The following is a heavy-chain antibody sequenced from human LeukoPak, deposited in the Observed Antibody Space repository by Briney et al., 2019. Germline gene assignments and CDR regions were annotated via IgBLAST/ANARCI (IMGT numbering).Heavy chain of an antibody. Sequence: KPSETLSLTCTVSGGSISGYYWSWIRQPAGKGLEWIGRIYTSGSTNYNPSLKSRVTMSVDTSTNQFSLKLSSVTAADTAVYYCARGEYYGSGSYYTPGFGYYGMDVWGQGTTVTVSS. CDR1: GGSISGYY. J-gene: IGHJ6*02. CDR2: IYTSGST. V-gene: IGHV4-4*07. CDR3: ARGEYYGSGSYYTPGFGYYGMDV. D-gene: IGHD3-10*01.